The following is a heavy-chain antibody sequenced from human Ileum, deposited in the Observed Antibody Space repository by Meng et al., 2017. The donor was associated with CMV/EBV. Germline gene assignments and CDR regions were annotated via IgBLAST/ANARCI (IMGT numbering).Heavy chain of an antibody. J-gene: IGHJ4*02. CDR1: GFAFSTYS. CDR2: ISSLSSYI. CDR3: AGQSSFGGNSPIDY. V-gene: IGHV3-21*01. D-gene: IGHD4-23*01. Sequence: GESLKISCAASGFAFSTYSMNWVRQAPGKGLEWVSSISSLSSYIYYSDSLKGRFTVSRDNAKNSLYLPMNSLRAEDTAVYYCAGQSSFGGNSPIDYWGQGTLVTVSS.